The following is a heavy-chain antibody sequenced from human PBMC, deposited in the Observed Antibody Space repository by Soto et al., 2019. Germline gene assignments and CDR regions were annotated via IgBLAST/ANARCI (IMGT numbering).Heavy chain of an antibody. Sequence: SETLSLTCTVSSDSISNYYWSWIRQPPGKGLEWIGYIFYSGTTNYNPSLKSRVTISVDTSKNQFSLKLTSVTAADTAVYYCARLLVAAAGTYYFDYWGQGTTVTVSS. CDR1: SDSISNYY. CDR3: ARLLVAAAGTYYFDY. J-gene: IGHJ4*03. D-gene: IGHD6-13*01. V-gene: IGHV4-59*01. CDR2: IFYSGTT.